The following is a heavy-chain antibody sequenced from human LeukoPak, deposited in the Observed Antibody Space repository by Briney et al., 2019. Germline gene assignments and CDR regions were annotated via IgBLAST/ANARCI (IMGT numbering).Heavy chain of an antibody. D-gene: IGHD5-12*01. CDR3: ARGYSGGHYPFDY. Sequence: SGGSLRLSCAASGFTFSSYTMNWVRQAPGKGLEWVSYITSGSGTIYYADSVNGRFTISRDNAKNSLYLQMNSLRDEDTAVYYCARGYSGGHYPFDYWGQGTLVTVSS. J-gene: IGHJ4*02. CDR1: GFTFSSYT. V-gene: IGHV3-48*02. CDR2: ITSGSGTI.